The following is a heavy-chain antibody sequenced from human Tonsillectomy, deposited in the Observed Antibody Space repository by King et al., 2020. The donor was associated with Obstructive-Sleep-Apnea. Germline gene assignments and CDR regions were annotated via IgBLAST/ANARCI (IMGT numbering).Heavy chain of an antibody. CDR2: ISDRGGST. Sequence: VQLVESGGGLIQPGGSLRLSCAASGFTFSNYAMSWVRQAPGKGLEWVSGISDRGGSTYYADSVKGRFTVSRDNSKNTLFLQMNSLRGEDTAVYYCAKRVATSHSPSFDYWGQGTLVTVSS. CDR1: GFTFSNYA. J-gene: IGHJ4*02. V-gene: IGHV3-23*04. CDR3: AKRVATSHSPSFDY. D-gene: IGHD5-12*01.